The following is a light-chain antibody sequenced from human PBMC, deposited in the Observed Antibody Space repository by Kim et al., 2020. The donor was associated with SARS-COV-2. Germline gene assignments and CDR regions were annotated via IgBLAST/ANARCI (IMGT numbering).Light chain of an antibody. Sequence: SVSRGERATLSCRDSQRVRSKGPWYQQKPGRAPRLLIYDASSRATGIPARFSGSGSGTEFTLTINNLQSEDCAVYSCQQYNNWPLTFGGGTKVEI. J-gene: IGKJ4*01. V-gene: IGKV3-15*01. CDR3: QQYNNWPLT. CDR1: QRVRSK. CDR2: DAS.